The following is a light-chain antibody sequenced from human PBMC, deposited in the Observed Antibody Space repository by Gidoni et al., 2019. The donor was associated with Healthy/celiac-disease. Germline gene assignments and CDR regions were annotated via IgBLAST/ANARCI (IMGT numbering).Light chain of an antibody. Sequence: DIVFTQSPGTLSLSPGERATLSCRASQSVSSSYLAWYQQKPGQAPRLLIYGASSRATGIPDRFSGSGSGTDFTLTISRLEPEDFAVYYCQQYGSALFMYTFGQGTKLEIK. CDR3: QQYGSALFMYT. J-gene: IGKJ2*01. V-gene: IGKV3-20*01. CDR2: GAS. CDR1: QSVSSSY.